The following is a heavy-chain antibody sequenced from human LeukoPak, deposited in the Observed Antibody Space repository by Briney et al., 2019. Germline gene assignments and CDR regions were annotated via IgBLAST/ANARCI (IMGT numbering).Heavy chain of an antibody. CDR3: APLGAVESYDIET. V-gene: IGHV1-2*02. CDR1: GGTFSSYA. D-gene: IGHD3-9*01. CDR2: INPNSGGT. J-gene: IGHJ5*02. Sequence: GASVKVSCKASGGTFSSYAINWVRQAPGQGLEWMGWINPNSGGTNYAQKFQGRVTMTRDTSISTAYMELSRLRSDDTAVYYCAPLGAVESYDIETWGQGTLVTVPS.